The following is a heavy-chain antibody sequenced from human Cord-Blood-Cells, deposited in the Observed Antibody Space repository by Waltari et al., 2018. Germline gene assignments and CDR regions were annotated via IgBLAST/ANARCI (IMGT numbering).Heavy chain of an antibody. J-gene: IGHJ4*02. Sequence: QVQLVQSGAEVKKPGASVKVFCKASGYTFNSHDINWVRQATGEGREWMGWMDPRSGNTGCAEKFEGRVTVTRDTSIGTAYMEVSGLRAEDTAVYDGAGGVKGGATDYWGQGTLVTVSS. V-gene: IGHV1-8*01. CDR3: AGGVKGGATDY. D-gene: IGHD1-26*01. CDR2: MDPRSGNT. CDR1: GYTFNSHD.